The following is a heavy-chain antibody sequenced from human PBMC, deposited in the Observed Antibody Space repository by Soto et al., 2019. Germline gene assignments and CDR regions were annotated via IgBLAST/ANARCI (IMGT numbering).Heavy chain of an antibody. J-gene: IGHJ3*02. CDR2: ISGSGGEST. CDR3: AKTRGLGGGKYDFDM. V-gene: IGHV3-23*01. CDR1: GFTFASYV. Sequence: GGSLRLSCATSGFTFASYVMNWVRQAPGRGLEWVSSISGSGGESTYYAASVKGRFTISRDNSENTLYLQVNSLRAEDTAVYYCAKTRGLGGGKYDFDMWGQGTTVTVSS. D-gene: IGHD3-16*01.